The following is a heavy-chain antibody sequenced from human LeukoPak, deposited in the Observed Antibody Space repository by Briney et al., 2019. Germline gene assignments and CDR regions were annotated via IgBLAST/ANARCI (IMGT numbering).Heavy chain of an antibody. CDR3: ARTLYDSSGYGGHNAFDI. CDR2: INYSGTT. Sequence: PSETLSLTCTVSGPSISNFYWSWIRQPPGRGLEWVGSINYSGTTNYNPSLKSRVTMSIDTSKNQVSLKLNSVTAADTAVYYCARTLYDSSGYGGHNAFDIWGQGTMVTVSS. J-gene: IGHJ3*02. V-gene: IGHV4-59*01. CDR1: GPSISNFY. D-gene: IGHD3-22*01.